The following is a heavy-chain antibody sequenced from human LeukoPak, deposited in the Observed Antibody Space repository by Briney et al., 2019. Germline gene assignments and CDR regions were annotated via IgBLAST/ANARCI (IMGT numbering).Heavy chain of an antibody. CDR3: ARFSGGRLRFLEWRQFDY. CDR1: GGSFSGYY. Sequence: PSETLSLTCAVSGGSFSGYYWSWIREPPGPGLEWIGEINHSGSTNYNPSLKSRVTISVDTSKNQFSLKLSSVTAADTAVYYCARFSGGRLRFLEWRQFDYWGQGTLVTVSS. D-gene: IGHD3-3*01. V-gene: IGHV4-34*01. J-gene: IGHJ4*02. CDR2: INHSGST.